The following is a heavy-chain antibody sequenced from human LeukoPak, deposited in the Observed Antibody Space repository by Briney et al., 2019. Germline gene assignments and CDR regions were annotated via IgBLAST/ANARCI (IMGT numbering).Heavy chain of an antibody. CDR2: IAPNNHNT. CDR3: AREYTTVIGGYNYYGMDV. V-gene: IGHV1-18*01. Sequence: GASVKVSCKASGYTFTTFGISWVRQAPGQGLEWMGWIAPNNHNTNYAPKFKGRLTMTSDTSTSTVYMDLRSLRSDDTAVYYCAREYTTVIGGYNYYGMDVWGQGTTVTVSS. D-gene: IGHD5-24*01. J-gene: IGHJ6*02. CDR1: GYTFTTFG.